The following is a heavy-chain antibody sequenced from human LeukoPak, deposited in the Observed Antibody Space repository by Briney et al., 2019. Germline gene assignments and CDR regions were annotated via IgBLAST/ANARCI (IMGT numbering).Heavy chain of an antibody. CDR2: INHSGST. J-gene: IGHJ4*02. D-gene: IGHD3-22*01. CDR3: ARDKRPNHYYDIGSHFDY. V-gene: IGHV4-34*01. Sequence: PSETLSLTCAVYGGSFSGSSWGWFRNPPGKGLDWIGEINHSGSTNYNPSLKSRVTISVDTSKNQFSLKLSSVTAADTAVYYCARDKRPNHYYDIGSHFDYWGQGTLVTVSS. CDR1: GGSFSGSS.